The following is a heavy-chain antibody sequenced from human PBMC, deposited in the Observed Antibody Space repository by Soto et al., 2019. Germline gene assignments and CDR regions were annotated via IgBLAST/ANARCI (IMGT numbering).Heavy chain of an antibody. D-gene: IGHD6-19*01. CDR2: INPSGGST. CDR1: GYTFTSYY. Sequence: ASVKVSCKASGYTFTSYYMHCVRQAPGQGLEWMGIINPSGGSTSYAQKFQGRVTMTRDTSTSTVYMELSSLRSEDTAVYYCAREWYSSGWYYYYGMDVWGQGTTVTVSS. J-gene: IGHJ6*02. CDR3: AREWYSSGWYYYYGMDV. V-gene: IGHV1-46*01.